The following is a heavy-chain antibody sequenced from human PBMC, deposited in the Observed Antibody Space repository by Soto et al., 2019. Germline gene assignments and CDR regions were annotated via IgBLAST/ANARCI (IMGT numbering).Heavy chain of an antibody. J-gene: IGHJ4*02. D-gene: IGHD6-19*01. V-gene: IGHV1-69*13. Sequence: SVKISCKASGDNFGSCAMSWVRAARGQGLEWMREIIPISGTANYAQKLEGRVTITADESTSTAYMELSSLRYEDTAVYYCARVPGYSSGWSRDKFDYGRQGTLVTVSS. CDR3: ARVPGYSSGWSRDKFDY. CDR1: GDNFGSCA. CDR2: IIPISGTA.